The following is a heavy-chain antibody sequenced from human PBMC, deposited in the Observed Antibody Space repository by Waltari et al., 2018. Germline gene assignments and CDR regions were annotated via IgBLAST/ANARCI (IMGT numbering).Heavy chain of an antibody. CDR1: GCTVSTKY. Sequence: EVQLAETGGGLIQPGGSLRLPGSAPGCTVSTKYMSWVRQDPGTGQEWASVIYSGGSTSYADAVKGRFTISRDTSKNTLELQMNRLRDEDTAVYYCARVGYSSGWYRDWGQGTLVTVSS. D-gene: IGHD6-19*01. J-gene: IGHJ4*02. V-gene: IGHV3-53*02. CDR3: ARVGYSSGWYRD. CDR2: IYSGGST.